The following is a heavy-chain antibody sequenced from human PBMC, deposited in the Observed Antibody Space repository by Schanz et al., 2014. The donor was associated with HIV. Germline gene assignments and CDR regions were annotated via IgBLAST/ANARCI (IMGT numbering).Heavy chain of an antibody. J-gene: IGHJ4*02. D-gene: IGHD2-21*02. CDR1: GFTFRRHG. CDR3: ARDHLVVVTAILDY. V-gene: IGHV3-33*01. CDR2: ISPDGSKQ. Sequence: QLQLVESGGGVVQPGRSQRLSCAASGFTFRRHGMHWVRQAPGQGLEWLAVISPDGSKQHYVDSVKGRFTISRDNSKNTLYLQMSSLRAEDTAVYYCARDHLVVVTAILDYWGQGTLVTVSS.